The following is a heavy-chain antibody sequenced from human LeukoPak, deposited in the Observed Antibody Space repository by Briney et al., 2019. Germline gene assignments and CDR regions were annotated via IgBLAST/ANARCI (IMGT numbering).Heavy chain of an antibody. CDR3: AREKAEWFDP. CDR1: GYSISSGYY. J-gene: IGHJ5*02. CDR2: IYHSGTT. Sequence: PSETLSLTCTVSGYSISSGYYWGCVRQPPGKGLEWIGSIYHSGTTYYNPSLKSRVTISVDTSKNQFSLKLSSVTAADTAVYYCAREKAEWFDPWGQGTLVTVSS. V-gene: IGHV4-38-2*02.